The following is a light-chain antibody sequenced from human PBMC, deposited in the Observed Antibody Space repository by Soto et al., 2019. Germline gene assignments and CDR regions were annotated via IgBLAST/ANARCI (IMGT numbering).Light chain of an antibody. CDR1: SSDVGAYNH. Sequence: QSALTQPASVSGSPGQSFTISCTGTSSDVGAYNHVSWYQQHPGKAPRLIIYDVSNRPSGISNRFSGSKSGNTASLTISGLQAEDEADYYCSSYTTTRMLFGGGTKLTV. J-gene: IGLJ2*01. CDR3: SSYTTTRML. CDR2: DVS. V-gene: IGLV2-14*01.